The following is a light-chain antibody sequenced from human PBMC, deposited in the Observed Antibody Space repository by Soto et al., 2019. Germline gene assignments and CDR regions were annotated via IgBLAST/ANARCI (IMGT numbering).Light chain of an antibody. V-gene: IGLV2-14*01. CDR1: SSDVGGYDY. Sequence: QSALTQPASVSGSPGQSITISCTGTSSDVGGYDYVSWYQQHPGKAPKLMIFEVNNRPSGVSNRFSGSKSGNTASLTISGLQAEDGADYYCSSYTSINTAVFGGGTKLTVL. J-gene: IGLJ3*02. CDR2: EVN. CDR3: SSYTSINTAV.